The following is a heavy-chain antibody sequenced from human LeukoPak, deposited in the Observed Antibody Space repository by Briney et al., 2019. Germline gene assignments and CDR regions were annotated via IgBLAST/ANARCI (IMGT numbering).Heavy chain of an antibody. Sequence: PGGSLRPSCAASGFTFSSYWMHWVRQAPGKGLEWVALISYDGGNKFYADSVRDRFTISRDNSKNTLFLQMNSLRTEDTAMYYCAKVFEVRGARRPKDYWGQGTLVIVSS. CDR3: AKVFEVRGARRPKDY. CDR2: ISYDGGNK. D-gene: IGHD3-10*01. J-gene: IGHJ4*02. CDR1: GFTFSSYW. V-gene: IGHV3-30*18.